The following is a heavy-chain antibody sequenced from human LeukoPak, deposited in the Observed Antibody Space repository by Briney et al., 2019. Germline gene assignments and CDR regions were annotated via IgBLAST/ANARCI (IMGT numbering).Heavy chain of an antibody. J-gene: IGHJ6*03. CDR3: ARDPMVTYYYYYYMDV. CDR2: INPNSGGT. D-gene: IGHD4/OR15-4a*01. CDR1: GYTFTDYY. V-gene: IGHV1-2*02. Sequence: ASVKVSCKASGYTFTDYYMHWVRQAPGQGLEWMGWINPNSGGTNYAQKFQGRVTMTRDTSISTAYMELTRLRSDDTAVYYCARDPMVTYYYYYYMDVWGKGTTVTVSS.